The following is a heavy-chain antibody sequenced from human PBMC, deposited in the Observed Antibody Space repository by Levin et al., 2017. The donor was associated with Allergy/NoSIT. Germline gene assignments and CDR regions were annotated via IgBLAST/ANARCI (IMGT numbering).Heavy chain of an antibody. V-gene: IGHV3-23*01. J-gene: IGHJ4*02. CDR1: GFTFSSYA. D-gene: IGHD3-16*02. CDR2: ISGNSRTI. Sequence: GESLKISCVVSGFTFSSYAMSWIRQTPDKGLEWISIISGNSRTIYYADSVRGRFTISRDNSKNTLYLQMNSLSAQDTALYYCVSYRDGTYIHIDYWGQGTLVTVSS. CDR3: VSYRDGTYIHIDY.